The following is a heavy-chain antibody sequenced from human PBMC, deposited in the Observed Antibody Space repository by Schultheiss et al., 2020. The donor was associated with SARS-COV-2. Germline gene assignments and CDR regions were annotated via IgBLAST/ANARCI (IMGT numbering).Heavy chain of an antibody. Sequence: ASVKVSCKASGGTFSSYAISWVRQAPGQGLEWMGGIIPNSGGTNYAQKFQGRVTMTRDTSISTAYMELSSLRSEDTAVYYCARTISTVTTEFDYWGQGTLVTVSS. CDR1: GGTFSSYA. D-gene: IGHD4-17*01. CDR3: ARTISTVTTEFDY. V-gene: IGHV1-2*02. J-gene: IGHJ4*02. CDR2: IIPNSGGT.